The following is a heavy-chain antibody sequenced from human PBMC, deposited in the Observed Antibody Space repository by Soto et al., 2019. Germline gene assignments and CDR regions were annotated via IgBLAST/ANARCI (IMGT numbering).Heavy chain of an antibody. Sequence: SETLSLTCTVSGGSITSTLYYWVWIRQPPGKGLEWIGSTHYSGSTYYADSVRGRFTISRDNSKNTLYLQMNSLRAEDTAVYYCAREGSRGFFAMFAFDIWGQGTMVTVSS. D-gene: IGHD3-10*01. J-gene: IGHJ3*02. CDR3: AREGSRGFFAMFAFDI. V-gene: IGHV4-39*02. CDR2: THYSGST. CDR1: GGSITSTLYY.